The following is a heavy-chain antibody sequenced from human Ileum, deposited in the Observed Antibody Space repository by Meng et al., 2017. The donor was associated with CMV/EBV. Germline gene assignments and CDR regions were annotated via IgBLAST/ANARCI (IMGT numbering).Heavy chain of an antibody. Sequence: LRLSCTVSGGSITSGGFYWNWIRHLPGKGLEWIGYVFHRGNTYYNPSVKSGLTISIDTSKNHFSLRLSSVTAADTAIYYCARGFPVPAAGTSGWFDTWGQGALVTVSS. D-gene: IGHD2-2*01. CDR2: VFHRGNT. CDR3: ARGFPVPAAGTSGWFDT. J-gene: IGHJ5*02. V-gene: IGHV4-31*03. CDR1: GGSITSGGFY.